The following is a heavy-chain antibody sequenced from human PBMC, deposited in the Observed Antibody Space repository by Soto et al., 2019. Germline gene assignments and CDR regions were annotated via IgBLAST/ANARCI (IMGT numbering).Heavy chain of an antibody. D-gene: IGHD3-16*01. V-gene: IGHV4-4*07. CDR3: VRDGSKSLRDWFDP. CDR2: IYATGTT. CDR1: GTSISGYY. J-gene: IGHJ5*02. Sequence: QVQLEESGPGLLKPSETLSLTCNVSGTSISGYYWSWIRQSAGKGLEWIGRIYATGTTIYSPSLKSRITMSVDTSKRQLSLKLTSVTAADTGIYYCVRDGSKSLRDWFDPWGRGISVTVSS.